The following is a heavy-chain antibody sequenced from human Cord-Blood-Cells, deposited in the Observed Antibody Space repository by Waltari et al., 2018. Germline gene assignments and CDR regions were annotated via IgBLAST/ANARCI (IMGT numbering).Heavy chain of an antibody. CDR3: ARQYDYGDPDAFDI. D-gene: IGHD4-17*01. Sequence: QLPLQESGPGLVKPSETLSLTCTVSGGSISSSSYYWGWIRQPPGKGLEWIGSIYYSGSTYYNPSLKSRVTISVDTSKNQFSLKLSSVTAADTAVYYCARQYDYGDPDAFDIWGQGTMVTVSS. CDR1: GGSISSSSYY. V-gene: IGHV4-39*01. J-gene: IGHJ3*02. CDR2: IYYSGST.